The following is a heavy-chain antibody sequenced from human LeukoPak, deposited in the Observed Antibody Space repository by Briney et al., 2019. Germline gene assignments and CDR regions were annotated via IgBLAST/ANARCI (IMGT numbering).Heavy chain of an antibody. V-gene: IGHV1-18*01. D-gene: IGHD2-15*01. Sequence: ASVKVSCKASGYTFTSYAISWVRQAPGQGLXXXXXXXXYNGNTNYAQELQGRLTMTTDTSTSTAYMELRSLISDDAAVYYCARSRGYCGGGSCYFDYWGQGTLVTVSS. CDR2: XXXYNGNT. CDR3: ARSRGYCGGGSCYFDY. CDR1: GYTFTSYA. J-gene: IGHJ4*02.